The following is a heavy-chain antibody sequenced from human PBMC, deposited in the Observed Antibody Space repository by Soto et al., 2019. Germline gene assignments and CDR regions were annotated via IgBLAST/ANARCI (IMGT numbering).Heavy chain of an antibody. Sequence: GGSLRLSSAASVFTYRSYAVSWFRQATVVVLEGVSAISGSGGSTYYADSVKGRFTISRDNSKNTLYLQMNSLRAEDTAVYYCAKDRVVVAATRRPTPLNYFDYWGQGTLVTVSS. CDR2: ISGSGGST. J-gene: IGHJ4*02. CDR1: VFTYRSYA. CDR3: AKDRVVVAATRRPTPLNYFDY. D-gene: IGHD2-15*01. V-gene: IGHV3-23*01.